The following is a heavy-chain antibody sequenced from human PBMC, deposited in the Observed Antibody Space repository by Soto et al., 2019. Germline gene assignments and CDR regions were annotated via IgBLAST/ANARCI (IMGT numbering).Heavy chain of an antibody. V-gene: IGHV4-28*01. Sequence: SETLSLTCGVSGYSISSDNWWVWIRQPPGKGLEWIGYIHYSGITYSNPSLKSRLTMSVDTPKNQFSLKLSSVTAVDTAVYYCAIKGNGKYYFDFWGQGTLVTVSS. CDR1: GYSISSDNW. CDR3: AIKGNGKYYFDF. CDR2: IHYSGIT. D-gene: IGHD1-26*01. J-gene: IGHJ4*02.